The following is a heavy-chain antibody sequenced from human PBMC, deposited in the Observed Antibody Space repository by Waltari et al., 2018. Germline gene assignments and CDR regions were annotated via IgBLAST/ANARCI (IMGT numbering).Heavy chain of an antibody. CDR1: GGTFSSYA. V-gene: IGHV1-69*12. Sequence: QVQLVQSGAEVKKPGSSVKVSCKASGGTFSSYAISWVRQAPGQGLEWMGGIIPIFGTANDERKFQGGVTITADESTSTAYMELSSRRSEDTAVYYCARNPFLASVGATSEDYWGQGTLVTVSS. D-gene: IGHD1-26*01. J-gene: IGHJ4*02. CDR3: ARNPFLASVGATSEDY. CDR2: IIPIFGTA.